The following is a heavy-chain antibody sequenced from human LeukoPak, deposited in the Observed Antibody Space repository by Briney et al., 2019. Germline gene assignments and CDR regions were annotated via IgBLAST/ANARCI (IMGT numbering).Heavy chain of an antibody. D-gene: IGHD1-26*01. V-gene: IGHV3-23*01. Sequence: GGSLRVSCAASGFTLCSYVMSWGRQAPGERLGWVSAIIGSGASTYYADSVTGRFPISRANSNHTLYLQMDSLRAEDTAVYYCAKGEGIDDWGQGYLVTASS. CDR1: GFTLCSYV. CDR3: AKGEGIDD. J-gene: IGHJ4*02. CDR2: IIGSGAST.